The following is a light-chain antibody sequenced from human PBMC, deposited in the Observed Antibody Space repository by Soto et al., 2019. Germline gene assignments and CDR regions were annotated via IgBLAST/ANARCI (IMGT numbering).Light chain of an antibody. CDR3: QQYGSLLYT. CDR1: QSVKSSY. Sequence: EIVLTQSPGTLSLSPGERATLSCRASQSVKSSYLAWYQQKPGQAPRLLIYGASSRATGIPDRFSGSGSGTDFTLTISRLEPEDFAVYYCQQYGSLLYTFGQGTKLEIK. V-gene: IGKV3-20*01. CDR2: GAS. J-gene: IGKJ2*01.